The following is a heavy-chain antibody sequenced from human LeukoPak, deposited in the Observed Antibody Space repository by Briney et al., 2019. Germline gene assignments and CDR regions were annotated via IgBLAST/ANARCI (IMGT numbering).Heavy chain of an antibody. Sequence: ASVKVSCKASGYTFTSYYMHWVRQAPGQGLEWMGLINPSGGSTSYAQKFQGRVTMTRDTSTSTVYMELSSLRSEDTAVYYCARGRPDYTYYYDSSGYYPPGDAFDIWGQGTMVTVSS. J-gene: IGHJ3*02. D-gene: IGHD3-22*01. CDR2: INPSGGST. V-gene: IGHV1-46*01. CDR1: GYTFTSYY. CDR3: ARGRPDYTYYYDSSGYYPPGDAFDI.